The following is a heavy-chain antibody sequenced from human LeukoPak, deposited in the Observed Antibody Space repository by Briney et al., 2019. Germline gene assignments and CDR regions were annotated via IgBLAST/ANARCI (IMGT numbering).Heavy chain of an antibody. D-gene: IGHD3-3*01. CDR2: IYHSGST. CDR1: GYSISSGYY. Sequence: PSETLSLTCTVSGYSISSGYYWGWIRRPPGKGLEWIGSIYHSGSTYYNLSLKSRVTISVDTSKNQFSLKLSSVTAADTAVYYCARVLRFLEWQIWGQGTLVTVSS. CDR3: ARVLRFLEWQI. J-gene: IGHJ4*02. V-gene: IGHV4-38-2*02.